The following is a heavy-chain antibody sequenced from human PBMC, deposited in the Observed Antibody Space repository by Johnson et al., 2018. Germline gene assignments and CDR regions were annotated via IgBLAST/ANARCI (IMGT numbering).Heavy chain of an antibody. CDR2: IYNSANT. Sequence: QVQLQESGPGLVKPSQTLSLTCTVSGGSISGYYYWSWIRRPPGRGLEWIGYIYNSANTYYNPSLKSRVSISVDKSKNQVSLKLSSVTAADTAVYYWARGEYSGPGEAFDIWGQGTMVTVSS. V-gene: IGHV4-30-4*01. CDR1: GGSISGYYY. CDR3: ARGEYSGPGEAFDI. J-gene: IGHJ3*02. D-gene: IGHD7-27*01.